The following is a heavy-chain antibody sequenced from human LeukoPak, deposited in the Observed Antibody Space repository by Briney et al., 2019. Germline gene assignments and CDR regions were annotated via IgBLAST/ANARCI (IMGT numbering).Heavy chain of an antibody. CDR3: AELGITMIGGV. J-gene: IGHJ6*04. CDR2: ISGSGGST. CDR1: GFTFSSYA. V-gene: IGHV3-23*01. D-gene: IGHD3-10*02. Sequence: GGPLRLPCAASGFTFSSYAMSWVRQAPGKGLEWVSAISGSGGSTYYADSVKGRFTISRDNSKNTLYLQMNSLRAEDTAVYYCAELGITMIGGVWGKGTTVTISS.